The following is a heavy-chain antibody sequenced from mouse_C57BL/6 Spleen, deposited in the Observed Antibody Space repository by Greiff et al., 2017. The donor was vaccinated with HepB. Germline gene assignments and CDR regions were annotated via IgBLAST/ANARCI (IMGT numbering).Heavy chain of an antibody. CDR2: INPSNGGT. Sequence: QVQLQQPGTELVKPGASVKLSCKASGYTFTSYWMHWVKQRPGQGLEWIGNINPSNGGTNYNEKFKSKATLTVDKSSSTAYMQLSSLTSEDSAVYFCARVSYYGSSYVGYYAMDYWGQGTSVTVSS. CDR3: ARVSYYGSSYVGYYAMDY. V-gene: IGHV1-53*01. J-gene: IGHJ4*01. CDR1: GYTFTSYW. D-gene: IGHD1-1*01.